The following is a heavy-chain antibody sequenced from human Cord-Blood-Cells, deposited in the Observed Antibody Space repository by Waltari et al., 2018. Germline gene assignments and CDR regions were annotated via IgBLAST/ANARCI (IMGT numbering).Heavy chain of an antibody. Sequence: LQESGSGLVKPSQTLSLTCAVSGGSISSGGYSWSWIRQPPGKGLEWIGYIYHSGSTYYTPSLKSRVTISGDRSKNQFSLKLSSVTAADTAVYYCARGVVVAANNWFDPWGQGTLVTVSS. D-gene: IGHD2-15*01. V-gene: IGHV4-30-2*01. J-gene: IGHJ5*02. CDR3: ARGVVVAANNWFDP. CDR2: IYHSGST. CDR1: GGSISSGGYS.